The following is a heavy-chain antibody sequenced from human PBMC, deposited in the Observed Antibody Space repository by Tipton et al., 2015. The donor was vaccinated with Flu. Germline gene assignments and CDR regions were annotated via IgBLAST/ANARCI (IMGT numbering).Heavy chain of an antibody. V-gene: IGHV3-23*01. CDR3: AKGSYGSGWD. Sequence: SLRLSCAASGFTFSSYAMSWVRQAPGQGLEWVSAISGTGDTTYYADSVKGRFTISSDNSKNTLYLQMNSLRAEDTAIYYCAKGSYGSGWDWGQGTLVTVSS. CDR1: GFTFSSYA. J-gene: IGHJ4*02. CDR2: ISGTGDTT. D-gene: IGHD6-19*01.